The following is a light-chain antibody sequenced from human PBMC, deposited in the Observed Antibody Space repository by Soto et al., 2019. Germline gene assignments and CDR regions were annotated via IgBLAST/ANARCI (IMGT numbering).Light chain of an antibody. CDR3: QQYNSYWRT. Sequence: EIQMSQSASTLSASEGDRVTITCRASQSISSWLAWYQQKPGKAPKLLIYDASSLESGVPARFSGSGSGTEFTLTLRSLQPDDFAAYYCQQYNSYWRTFGQGTKVDFK. J-gene: IGKJ1*01. V-gene: IGKV1-5*01. CDR2: DAS. CDR1: QSISSW.